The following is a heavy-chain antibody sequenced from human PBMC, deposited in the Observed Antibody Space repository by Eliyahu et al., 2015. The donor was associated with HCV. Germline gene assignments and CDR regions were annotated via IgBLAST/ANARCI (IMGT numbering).Heavy chain of an antibody. CDR2: VSGSGTYT. CDR1: XFTFSSYA. J-gene: IGHJ3*02. CDR3: AKPLETDYVWGTYRSDAFDI. V-gene: IGHV3-23*01. Sequence: EVQLLESGGDLVQPGGSLRLSCAASXFTFSSYAISXVRQXPGKGLEWVSGVSGSGTYTYYPDSVKGRFTISRDNPKNTLYLQVNSLRAEDTAVYYCAKPLETDYVWGTYRSDAFDIWGQGTMVTVSS. D-gene: IGHD3-16*02.